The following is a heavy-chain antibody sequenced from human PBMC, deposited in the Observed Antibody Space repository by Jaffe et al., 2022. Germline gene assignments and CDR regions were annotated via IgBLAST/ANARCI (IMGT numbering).Heavy chain of an antibody. V-gene: IGHV4-59*01. J-gene: IGHJ6*03. CDR1: GGSISSYY. CDR2: IYYSGST. CDR3: ARENAAYSSSWYANYYYYMDV. D-gene: IGHD6-13*01. Sequence: QVQLQESGPGLVKPSETLSLTCTVSGGSISSYYWSWIRQPPGKGLEWIGYIYYSGSTNYNPSLKSRVTISVDTSKNQFSLKLSSVTAADTAVYYCARENAAYSSSWYANYYYYMDVWGKGTTVTVSS.